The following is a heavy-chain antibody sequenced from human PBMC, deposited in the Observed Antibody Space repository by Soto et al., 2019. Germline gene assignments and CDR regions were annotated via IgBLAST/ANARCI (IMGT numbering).Heavy chain of an antibody. D-gene: IGHD3-16*01. Sequence: QVQLVESGGGVVQPGRSLRLSCAASGFTFNNYAMYWVRQAPGKGLEWMAVISDDGINTYYADSEKGRFTISRDNSKNTLYLQMNSLRPEDTAVYYCARGMITFGGYWGQGTLVTVSS. V-gene: IGHV3-30-3*01. CDR3: ARGMITFGGY. CDR1: GFTFNNYA. CDR2: ISDDGINT. J-gene: IGHJ4*02.